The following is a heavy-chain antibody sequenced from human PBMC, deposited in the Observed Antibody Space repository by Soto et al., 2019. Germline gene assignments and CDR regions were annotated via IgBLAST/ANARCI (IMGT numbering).Heavy chain of an antibody. D-gene: IGHD1-1*01. CDR2: ISAHNGNT. Sequence: QVHLVQSGAEVKKPGASVKVSCKGSGYAFTTYGITWVRQAPGQGLEGMGWISAHNGNTNYAQKLQGRVPVTTDTSTSTAYMELRSLRSADTAVYYCARGRYGDYWGQGALVTVSS. CDR1: GYAFTTYG. J-gene: IGHJ4*02. CDR3: ARGRYGDY. V-gene: IGHV1-18*01.